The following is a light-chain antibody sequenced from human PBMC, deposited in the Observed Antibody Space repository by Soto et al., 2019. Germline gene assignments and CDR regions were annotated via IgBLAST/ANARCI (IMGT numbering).Light chain of an antibody. CDR3: QSYDSSLGGSGV. CDR1: SSNIGAGYE. J-gene: IGLJ2*01. V-gene: IGLV1-40*01. Sequence: QSVLTQPPSVSGAPGQRVTISCTGSSSNIGAGYEVHWYQQLPGTAPKLLIYADTNRPSGVPDRFSASTSCTSASLAITGLQAEDEADYYCQSYDSSLGGSGVFGGGTKLAVL. CDR2: ADT.